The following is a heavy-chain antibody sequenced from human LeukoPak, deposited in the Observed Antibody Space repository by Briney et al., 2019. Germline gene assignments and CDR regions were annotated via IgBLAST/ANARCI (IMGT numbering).Heavy chain of an antibody. J-gene: IGHJ4*02. Sequence: PSETLSLTCTVAGGGISTYYWNWIRQTPGKGLEWVGHIANGATDYNPSLKRRAIISVDTSKNQISLRLTSVTAADPAVYHCARDKAHSYGYYFDPWGPGTQVLVSS. V-gene: IGHV4-4*08. D-gene: IGHD3-10*01. CDR2: IANGAT. CDR1: GGGISTYY. CDR3: ARDKAHSYGYYFDP.